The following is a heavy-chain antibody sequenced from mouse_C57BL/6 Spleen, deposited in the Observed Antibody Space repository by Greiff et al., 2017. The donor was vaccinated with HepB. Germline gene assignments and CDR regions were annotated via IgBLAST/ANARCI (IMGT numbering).Heavy chain of an antibody. CDR1: GYAFSSSW. CDR2: IYPGDGDT. D-gene: IGHD2-4*01. CDR3: ARSGYYEPFYAMDY. Sequence: QVQLKESGPELVKPGASVKISCKASGYAFSSSWMNWVKQRPGKGLEWIGRIYPGDGDTNYNGKFKGKATLTADKSSSTAYMQLSSLTSEDSAVYFCARSGYYEPFYAMDYWGQGTSVTVSS. J-gene: IGHJ4*01. V-gene: IGHV1-82*01.